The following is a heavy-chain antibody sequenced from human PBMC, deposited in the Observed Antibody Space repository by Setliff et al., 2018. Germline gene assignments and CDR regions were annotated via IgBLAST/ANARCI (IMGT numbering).Heavy chain of an antibody. CDR1: GFSFSSYA. J-gene: IGHJ6*03. CDR2: ISGSSHII. CDR3: AKDGDYNVWSGYFRAYYYYYYMDV. Sequence: GGSLRLSCVGSGFSFSSYAMTWVRQAPGKGLEWVSYISGSSHIISYADSVKGRFTISRDNSKNTLYLQMNSLRAEDTAVYYCAKDGDYNVWSGYFRAYYYYYYMDVWGKGTTVTVSS. D-gene: IGHD3-3*01. V-gene: IGHV3-48*01.